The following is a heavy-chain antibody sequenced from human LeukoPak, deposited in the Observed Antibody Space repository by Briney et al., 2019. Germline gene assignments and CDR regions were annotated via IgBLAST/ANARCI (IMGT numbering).Heavy chain of an antibody. CDR2: ISSSGSTI. V-gene: IGHV3-11*04. CDR3: ARGKQLAYFDY. CDR1: GFSFSVYY. Sequence: SGGSLRLSCAASGFSFSVYYMSWIRQAPGKGLEWVSYISSSGSTIYYADSVKGRFTISRDNAKNSLYLQTNSLRADDTAVYYCARGKQLAYFDYWGQGTLVTVSS. J-gene: IGHJ4*02. D-gene: IGHD6-6*01.